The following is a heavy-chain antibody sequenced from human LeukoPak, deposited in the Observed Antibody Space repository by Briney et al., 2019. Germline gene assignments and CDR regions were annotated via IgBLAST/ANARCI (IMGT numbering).Heavy chain of an antibody. Sequence: SVKVSCKASGGTFSSYAISWVRQAPGQALEWMGGIIPIFGTANYAQKFQGRVTITTDESTSTAYMELSSLRSEDTAVYYCARGYYYGSGIGAFDIWGQGTMVTVSS. CDR3: ARGYYYGSGIGAFDI. CDR1: GGTFSSYA. CDR2: IIPIFGTA. V-gene: IGHV1-69*05. J-gene: IGHJ3*02. D-gene: IGHD3-10*01.